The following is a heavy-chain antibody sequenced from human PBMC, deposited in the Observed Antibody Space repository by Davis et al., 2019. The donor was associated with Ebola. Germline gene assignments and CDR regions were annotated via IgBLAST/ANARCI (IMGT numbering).Heavy chain of an antibody. CDR3: ARPFGHYDGNWFDP. D-gene: IGHD3-3*01. Sequence: PSETLSLTCTVSGGSISSYYWSWIRQPPGKGLEWIGEINHSGSTNYNPSLKSRVTISVETSKNQFSLKLSSVTAADTAVYYCARPFGHYDGNWFDPWGQGTLVTVSS. CDR1: GGSISSYY. CDR2: INHSGST. J-gene: IGHJ5*02. V-gene: IGHV4-34*01.